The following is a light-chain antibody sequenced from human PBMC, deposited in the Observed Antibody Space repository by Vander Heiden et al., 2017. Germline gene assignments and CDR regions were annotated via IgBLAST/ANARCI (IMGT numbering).Light chain of an antibody. Sequence: AIRITQSPSSLSASTGDRVTITCRASQGISSYLAWYQQKPGKAPKLLIYAASSLQSGVPSRFSGSGSGTDFTLTISCLQSEDFATYYCQHYYSYPFTFGPGTKVDIK. CDR2: AAS. CDR1: QGISSY. CDR3: QHYYSYPFT. V-gene: IGKV1-8*01. J-gene: IGKJ3*01.